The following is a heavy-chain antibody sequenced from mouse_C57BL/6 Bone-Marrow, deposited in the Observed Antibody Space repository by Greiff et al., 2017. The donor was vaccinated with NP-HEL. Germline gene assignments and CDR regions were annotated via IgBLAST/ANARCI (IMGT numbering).Heavy chain of an antibody. CDR1: GFTFSSYG. J-gene: IGHJ2*01. Sequence: EVHLLESGGDLVKPGGSLKLSCAASGFTFSSYGMSWVRQTPDKRLEWVATISSGGSYTYYPDSVKGRFTISRDNAKNTLYLQMSSLKSEDTAMYYCARHPLFDYWGQGTTLTVSS. V-gene: IGHV5-6*01. CDR2: ISSGGSYT. CDR3: ARHPLFDY.